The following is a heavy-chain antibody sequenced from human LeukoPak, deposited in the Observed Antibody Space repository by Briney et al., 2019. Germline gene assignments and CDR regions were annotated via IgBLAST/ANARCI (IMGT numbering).Heavy chain of an antibody. CDR2: INTDGSST. CDR3: ARDRGGVNWFDP. CDR1: GFTFSSYW. J-gene: IGHJ5*02. V-gene: IGHV3-74*01. Sequence: GGSLRLSCAASGFTFSSYWMHWVRQAPGKGLVWVSRINTDGSSTSYADSVKGRFTISRDNAKNTLYLQMNSLRAEDTAVYYCARDRGGVNWFDPWGQGTLVTVSS. D-gene: IGHD3-16*01.